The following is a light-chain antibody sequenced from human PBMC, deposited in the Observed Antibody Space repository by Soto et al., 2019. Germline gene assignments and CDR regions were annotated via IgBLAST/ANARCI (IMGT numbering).Light chain of an antibody. V-gene: IGLV1-40*01. CDR3: QSYDSSLSGYV. J-gene: IGLJ1*01. CDR1: SSNIGAGYD. Sequence: QPVLTQPPSVSGAPGQRVTISCTGSSSNIGAGYDLHWYQQLPGTAPTLLIYDDNNRPSGVPDRFSGSKSGTSASLAITGLQAEYEADYYCQSYDSSLSGYVFGTGTKVTVL. CDR2: DDN.